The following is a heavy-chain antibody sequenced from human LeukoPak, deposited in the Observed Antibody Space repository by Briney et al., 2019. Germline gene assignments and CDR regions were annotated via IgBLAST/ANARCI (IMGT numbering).Heavy chain of an antibody. CDR1: GFTFSRYS. D-gene: IGHD3-16*01. J-gene: IGHJ4*02. CDR3: ERGGDAVDY. CDR2: TSASSSYI. Sequence: GGSLRLSCAASGFTFSRYSMNWVRQAPGKGLDWVSGTSASSSYIFYADSVKGRFTISRDNAKNAVDLQMNCLRVEASAVYYCERGGDAVDYWGQGTLVTVSS. V-gene: IGHV3-21*06.